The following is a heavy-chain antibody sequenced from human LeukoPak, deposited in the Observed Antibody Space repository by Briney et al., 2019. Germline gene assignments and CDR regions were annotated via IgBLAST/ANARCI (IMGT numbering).Heavy chain of an antibody. CDR3: ARAHYDFWSGYISLMGY. D-gene: IGHD3-3*01. CDR2: ISGSGGST. CDR1: GFTFSSYG. J-gene: IGHJ4*02. Sequence: GGSLRLSCAASGFTFSSYGMSWVRQAPGKGLERVSGISGSGGSTYYADSVKGRFTISRDNSKNTLYLQMNSLRAEDTAVYYCARAHYDFWSGYISLMGYWGQGTLVTVSS. V-gene: IGHV3-23*01.